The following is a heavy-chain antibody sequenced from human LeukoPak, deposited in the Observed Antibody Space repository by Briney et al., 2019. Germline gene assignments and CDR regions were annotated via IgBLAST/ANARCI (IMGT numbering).Heavy chain of an antibody. CDR1: GGSISSGGYS. J-gene: IGHJ4*02. D-gene: IGHD3-9*01. V-gene: IGHV4-30-2*05. CDR2: IYYSGST. CDR3: ARVRVSGYIDY. Sequence: SQTLSLTCAVSGGSISSGGYSWSWIRQPPGKGLEWIGYIYYSGSTYYNPSLKSRVTISVDTSKNQFSLKLSSVTAADTAVYYCARVRVSGYIDYWGQGTLVTVSS.